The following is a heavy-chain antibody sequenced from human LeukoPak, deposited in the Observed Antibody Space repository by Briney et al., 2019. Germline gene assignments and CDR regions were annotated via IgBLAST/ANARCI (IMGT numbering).Heavy chain of an antibody. CDR3: ARVPTVTFFDY. CDR2: IYYSGST. Sequence: SETLSLTCTVSGGSIRSSSYYWGWIRQPPGKGLEWIGTIYYSGSTYYNPSLKSRVTISVDTPKNQFSLKLSSVTAADTAVYYCARVPTVTFFDYWGQGTLVTVSS. J-gene: IGHJ4*02. D-gene: IGHD4-17*01. CDR1: GGSIRSSSYY. V-gene: IGHV4-39*07.